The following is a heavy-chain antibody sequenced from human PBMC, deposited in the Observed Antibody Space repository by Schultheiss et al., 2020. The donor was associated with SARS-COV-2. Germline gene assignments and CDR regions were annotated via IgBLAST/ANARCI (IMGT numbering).Heavy chain of an antibody. CDR2: IYHSGST. CDR3: ANLGVSYSSGWENDS. CDR1: GGSFSGYY. Sequence: SETLSLTCAVYGGSFSGYYWNWIRQPPGKGLEWIGEIYHSGSTNYNPSLKSRVTISVDTSKNQFSLKLSSVTAADTAVYYCANLGVSYSSGWENDSWGQGTLVTVSS. J-gene: IGHJ5*01. D-gene: IGHD6-19*01. V-gene: IGHV4-34*01.